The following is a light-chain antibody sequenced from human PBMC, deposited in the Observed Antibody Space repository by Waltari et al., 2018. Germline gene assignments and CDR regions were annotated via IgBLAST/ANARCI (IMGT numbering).Light chain of an antibody. V-gene: IGLV2-23*02. CDR1: SSDVVRYNR. CDR2: EVS. J-gene: IGLJ1*01. CDR3: CSYAGSSTLWV. Sequence: QSALTQPASVSGSPGQSIPISCPGTSSDVVRYNRVSWYQQHPGKAPKLRIYEVSKRPSGFSNRFSGSKSGNTASLTISGLQAEDEAGYYCCSYAGSSTLWVFGTGTKVTVL.